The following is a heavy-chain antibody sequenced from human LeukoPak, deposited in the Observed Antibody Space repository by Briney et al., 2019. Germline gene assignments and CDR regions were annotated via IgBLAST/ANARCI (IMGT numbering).Heavy chain of an antibody. V-gene: IGHV4-34*01. D-gene: IGHD3-22*01. CDR1: GGSFSGYY. J-gene: IGHJ4*02. CDR3: ARDSTPNTYYYDSSGPLD. Sequence: SETLSLTCAVYGGSFSGYYWSWIRQPPGKGLEWIGEINHSGSTNYNPSLKSRVTISVDTSKNQFSLKLSSVTAADTAVYYCARDSTPNTYYYDSSGPLDWGQGTLVTVSS. CDR2: INHSGST.